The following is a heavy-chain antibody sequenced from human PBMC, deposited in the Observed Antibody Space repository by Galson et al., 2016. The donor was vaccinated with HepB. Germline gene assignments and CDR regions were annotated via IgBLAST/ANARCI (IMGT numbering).Heavy chain of an antibody. CDR1: GFTVSGYW. V-gene: IGHV3-74*03. J-gene: IGHJ5*02. CDR3: VRSNYDSSCFYRFDP. CDR2: IAYDGGTT. Sequence: SLRLSCAASGFTVSGYWMHWVRQTPGKGLLWVSRIAYDGGTTTYADSVGGRFTVSRDTAKNTLYLEMNSLRVEDTAVYYCVRSNYDSSCFYRFDPWGQGTLVTVSS. D-gene: IGHD3-22*01.